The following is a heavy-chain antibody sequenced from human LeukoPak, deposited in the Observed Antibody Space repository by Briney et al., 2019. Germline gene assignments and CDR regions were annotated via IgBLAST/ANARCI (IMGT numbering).Heavy chain of an antibody. V-gene: IGHV1-18*01. CDR1: GYTFTSYG. Sequence: ASVNVSCKAYGYTFTSYGSSWVRQPPGQGLEWMGWISDYNGNTNYAQKLQGRVTMTTDTSTSTAYMELRSLRSDDTAVYYCARYSRQLWFVPLFDYWGQGTLVTVSS. D-gene: IGHD5-18*01. CDR2: ISDYNGNT. J-gene: IGHJ4*02. CDR3: ARYSRQLWFVPLFDY.